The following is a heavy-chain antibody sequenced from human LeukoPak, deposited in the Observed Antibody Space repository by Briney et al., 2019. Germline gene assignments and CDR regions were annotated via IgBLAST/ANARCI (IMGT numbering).Heavy chain of an antibody. CDR1: GGSISSYY. Sequence: SETLSLTCTVSGGSISSYYWSWIRQPPGKGLEWIGYIYHSGSTYYNPSLKSRVTISVDRSKNQFSLKLSSVTAADTAVYYCARQQWEQQGRDYYFNGLDVWGPGTTIIVSS. J-gene: IGHJ6*02. D-gene: IGHD1-26*01. CDR3: ARQQWEQQGRDYYFNGLDV. CDR2: IYHSGST. V-gene: IGHV4-59*08.